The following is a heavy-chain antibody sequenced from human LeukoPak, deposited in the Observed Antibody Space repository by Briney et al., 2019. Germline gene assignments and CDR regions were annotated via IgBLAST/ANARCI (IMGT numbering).Heavy chain of an antibody. D-gene: IGHD3-3*01. Sequence: SETLSLTCTVSGGSISSHYWSWIRQAAGKGLGWIGRIYTSGSTNYNPSLKSRVTMSVDTSKNQFSLKVRSVTAADTAVYYCARVLFWSVPGGPFDSWGQGTMVTVSS. CDR1: GGSISSHY. J-gene: IGHJ3*02. CDR2: IYTSGST. V-gene: IGHV4-4*07. CDR3: ARVLFWSVPGGPFDS.